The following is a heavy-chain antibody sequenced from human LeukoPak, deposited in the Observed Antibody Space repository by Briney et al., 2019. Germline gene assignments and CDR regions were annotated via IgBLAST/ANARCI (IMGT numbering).Heavy chain of an antibody. CDR1: GFTFSSYS. Sequence: GGSLRLSCAASGFTFSSYSMNWVRQSPGKGLEWVSSISSSSSYIYYADSVKGRFTVSRDNAKNSLYLQVNSLRAEDTAVYYCARDGSWSKWPFWGQGTLVTVSS. D-gene: IGHD6-13*01. J-gene: IGHJ4*02. CDR2: ISSSSSYI. V-gene: IGHV3-21*01. CDR3: ARDGSWSKWPF.